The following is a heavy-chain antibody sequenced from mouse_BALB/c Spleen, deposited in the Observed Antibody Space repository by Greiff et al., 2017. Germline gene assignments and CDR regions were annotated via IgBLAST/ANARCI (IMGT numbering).Heavy chain of an antibody. Sequence: DVMLVESGGGLVKPGGSLKLSCAASGFTFSDYYMYWVRQTPEKRLEWVATISDGGSYTYYPDSVKGRFTISRDNAKNNLYLQMSSLKSEDTAMYYCAREGGRVYAMDYWGQGTSVTVSS. CDR3: AREGGRVYAMDY. V-gene: IGHV5-4*02. CDR1: GFTFSDYY. CDR2: ISDGGSYT. J-gene: IGHJ4*01.